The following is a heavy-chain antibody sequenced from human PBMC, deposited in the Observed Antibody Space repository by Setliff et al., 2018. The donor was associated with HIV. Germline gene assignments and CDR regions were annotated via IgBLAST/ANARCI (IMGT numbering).Heavy chain of an antibody. V-gene: IGHV3-15*01. CDR2: IKTKTDGGTT. Sequence: GGSLRLSCAASGFTFSNAYMTWVRQAPGKGLEWVGQIKTKTDGGTTDYAAPVKGRFTISRDDSKNMLYLQMNSLETEDTAVYYCTTKGRDVYTLEAPGWGQGTLVTVSS. CDR1: GFTFSNAY. CDR3: TTKGRDVYTLEAPG. D-gene: IGHD2-15*01. J-gene: IGHJ4*02.